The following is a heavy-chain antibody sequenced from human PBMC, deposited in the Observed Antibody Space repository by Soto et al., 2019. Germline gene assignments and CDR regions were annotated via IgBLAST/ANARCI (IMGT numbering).Heavy chain of an antibody. CDR2: IKSKTDGGTT. Sequence: GGSQRLSSTSSGFTFSNAWMNWVRQAPGKGLEWVGRIKSKTDGGTTDYAAPVKGRFTISRDDSKNTLYLQMNSLRAEDTAVYYCARGGGGSNMGYFDYWGQGTLVTVSS. CDR3: ARGGGGSNMGYFDY. D-gene: IGHD2-15*01. CDR1: GFTFSNAW. J-gene: IGHJ4*02. V-gene: IGHV3-15*07.